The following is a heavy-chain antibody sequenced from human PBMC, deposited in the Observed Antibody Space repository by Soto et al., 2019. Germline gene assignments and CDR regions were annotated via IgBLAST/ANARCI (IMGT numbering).Heavy chain of an antibody. Sequence: GESLKISCKGSGYSFTSYWIGWVRQMPGKGLEWMGIIYPGDSDTRYSPSFQGQVTISADKSISTAYLQWSSLKASDTAMYYCARLDRVATKETYYYYGMDVWGKGTKVTVS. CDR1: GYSFTSYW. D-gene: IGHD5-12*01. CDR2: IYPGDSDT. J-gene: IGHJ6*04. V-gene: IGHV5-51*01. CDR3: ARLDRVATKETYYYYGMDV.